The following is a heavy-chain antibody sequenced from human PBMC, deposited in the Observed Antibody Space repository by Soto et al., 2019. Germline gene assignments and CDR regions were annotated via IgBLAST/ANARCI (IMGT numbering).Heavy chain of an antibody. D-gene: IGHD6-13*01. CDR2: IWYDGSNK. Sequence: QVQLVESGGGVVQPGRSLRLSCAASGFTFSSYGMHWVRQAPGKGLEWVAVIWYDGSNKYYADSVKGRFTISRDNSKNTQYLQMNSLRAEDTAVYYCARPAARYSSSWYYFDYWGQGTLVTVSS. V-gene: IGHV3-33*01. CDR1: GFTFSSYG. J-gene: IGHJ4*02. CDR3: ARPAARYSSSWYYFDY.